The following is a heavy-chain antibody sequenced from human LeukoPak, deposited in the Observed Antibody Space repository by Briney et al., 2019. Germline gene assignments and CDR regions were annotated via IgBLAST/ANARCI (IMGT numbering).Heavy chain of an antibody. CDR1: GYTFTSYG. J-gene: IGHJ6*03. CDR3: ARVNYCSSTSCYNGYYYYYMDV. V-gene: IGHV1-18*01. D-gene: IGHD2-2*02. Sequence: GASVKVSCKASGYTFTSYGISWVRQAAGQGLEWMGWISAYNGNTNYAQKLQGRVTMTTDTSTSTAYMELRSLRSDDTTVYYCARVNYCSSTSCYNGYYYYYMDVWGKGTTVTVSS. CDR2: ISAYNGNT.